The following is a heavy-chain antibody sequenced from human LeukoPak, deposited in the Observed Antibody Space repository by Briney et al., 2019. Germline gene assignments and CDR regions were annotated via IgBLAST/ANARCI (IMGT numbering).Heavy chain of an antibody. CDR3: ARDRDYYGSGSFFFDY. CDR2: INPSGGST. Sequence: GASVKVSCKASGYIFTSYYMHWVRQAPGQGLEWMGIINPSGGSTSYAQKFQGRVTMTRDTSTSTVYMELSSLRSEDTAVYYCARDRDYYGSGSFFFDYWGQGTLVTVSS. CDR1: GYIFTSYY. J-gene: IGHJ4*02. V-gene: IGHV1-46*01. D-gene: IGHD3-10*01.